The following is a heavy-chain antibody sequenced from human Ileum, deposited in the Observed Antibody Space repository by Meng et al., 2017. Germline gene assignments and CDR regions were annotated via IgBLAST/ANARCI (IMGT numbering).Heavy chain of an antibody. CDR1: GGSIESNNW. V-gene: IGHV4-4*02. Sequence: QVQLQESGPGLVKPSETLTLNRAVAGGSIESNNWWTWIRQPPGQGLEWIGEVYHSGSTHYNPSLQSRVTISIDNSKNRFSLSLNSVTAADTAIYYCARADYVRYFDLWGRGTLVTVSS. CDR2: VYHSGST. D-gene: IGHD3-10*02. CDR3: ARADYVRYFDL. J-gene: IGHJ2*01.